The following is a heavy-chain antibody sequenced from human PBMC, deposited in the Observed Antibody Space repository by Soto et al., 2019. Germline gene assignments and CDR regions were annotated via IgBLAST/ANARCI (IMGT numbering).Heavy chain of an antibody. V-gene: IGHV3-7*01. CDR3: ARELGYYYDSSGLYYYYGMDV. CDR1: GFTFSSYW. Sequence: GGSLRLSCAASGFTFSSYWMSWVRQAPGKGLEWVANIKQDGSEKYYVDSVKGRFTISRDNAKNSLYLQMNSLRAEDTAVYYCARELGYYYDSSGLYYYYGMDVWGQGTTVTVS. CDR2: IKQDGSEK. J-gene: IGHJ6*02. D-gene: IGHD3-22*01.